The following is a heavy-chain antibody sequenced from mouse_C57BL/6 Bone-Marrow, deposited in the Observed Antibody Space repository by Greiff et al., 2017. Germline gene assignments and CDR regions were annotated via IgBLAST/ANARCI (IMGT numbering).Heavy chain of an antibody. CDR3: AGSNYDY. J-gene: IGHJ2*01. CDR2: IDPSDSYA. D-gene: IGHD2-5*01. V-gene: IGHV1-50*01. CDR1: GYTFTSYW. Sequence: VQLQQPGAELVKPGASVKLSCKASGYTFTSYWMQWVKQRPGQGLEWIGEIDPSDSYANYNQKFKGEATLTVDTSSSTAYMQLSSLTSEDSAVYYGAGSNYDYWGQGTTVTVSS.